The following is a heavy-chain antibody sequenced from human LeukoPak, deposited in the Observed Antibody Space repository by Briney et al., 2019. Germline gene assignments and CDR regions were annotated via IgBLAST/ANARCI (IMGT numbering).Heavy chain of an antibody. CDR3: ARTQNTAMAEFDY. J-gene: IGHJ4*02. Sequence: PSETLSLTCTVSGGSISSGGYYWSWIRQHPGKGLEWIGYIYYSGSTYYNLSLKSRVTISVDTSKNQFSLKLSSVTAADTAVYYCARTQNTAMAEFDYWGQGTLVTVSS. V-gene: IGHV4-31*03. CDR1: GGSISSGGYY. CDR2: IYYSGST. D-gene: IGHD5-18*01.